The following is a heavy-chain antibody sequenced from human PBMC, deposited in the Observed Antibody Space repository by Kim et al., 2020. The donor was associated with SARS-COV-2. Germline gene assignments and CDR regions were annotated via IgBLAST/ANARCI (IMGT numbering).Heavy chain of an antibody. Sequence: GGSLRLSCAASGFNFNSHWMQWVRQVPGKGLMWVSRINSDGTTTRYDDSVTGRFTISRDNAENTLYLQLYNLSAEDPSVYFCASVPTSNPYLSIHVCG. D-gene: IGHD7-27*01. V-gene: IGHV3-74*01. J-gene: IGHJ6*02. CDR3: ASVPTSNPYLSIHV. CDR2: INSDGTTT. CDR1: GFNFNSHW.